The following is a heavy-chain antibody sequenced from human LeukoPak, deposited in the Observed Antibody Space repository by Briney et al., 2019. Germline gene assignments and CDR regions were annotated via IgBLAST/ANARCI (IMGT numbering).Heavy chain of an antibody. J-gene: IGHJ4*02. CDR2: INSDGSST. D-gene: IGHD3-22*01. CDR3: AKEKDYYESSGHSTRDY. V-gene: IGHV3-74*01. CDR1: GFTFSSYW. Sequence: GGSLRLSCAASGFTFSSYWMAWVRQAPGKGLVWVSRINSDGSSTSYADSVKGRFTISRDNAKNTLYLQMNSLRADDTAVYYCAKEKDYYESSGHSTRDYWGQGTLITVSS.